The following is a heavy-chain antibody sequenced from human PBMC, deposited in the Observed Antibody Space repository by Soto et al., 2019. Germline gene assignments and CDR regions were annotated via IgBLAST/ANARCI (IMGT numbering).Heavy chain of an antibody. J-gene: IGHJ6*03. CDR2: ISSSIDTI. D-gene: IGHD2-15*01. CDR3: ARDPRYCSGGNCYSSYYYYYLDV. Sequence: GGSLRLSCAASGFTFGNYAMSWVRQAPGKGLEWVANISSSIDTIYYADFVNGRFTISRDNAKNSLYLQMNSLRAEDTAVYYCARDPRYCSGGNCYSSYYYYYLDVWGIGTTVTVSS. CDR1: GFTFGNYA. V-gene: IGHV3-48*01.